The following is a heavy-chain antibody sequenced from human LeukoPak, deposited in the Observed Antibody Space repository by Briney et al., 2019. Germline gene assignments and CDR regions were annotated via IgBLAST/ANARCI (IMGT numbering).Heavy chain of an antibody. CDR1: GFTFTSYG. V-gene: IGHV3-30*18. Sequence: GGSLRLSCAASGFTFTSYGIYWVRQAPGKGLEWMAVISNDGSDKYYADSVKGRFTISRDNSKNTLYLQMNSLRAEDTAVYYCAKEGRYGEYFDYWGQGTLVTVSS. CDR2: ISNDGSDK. CDR3: AKEGRYGEYFDY. J-gene: IGHJ4*02. D-gene: IGHD4-17*01.